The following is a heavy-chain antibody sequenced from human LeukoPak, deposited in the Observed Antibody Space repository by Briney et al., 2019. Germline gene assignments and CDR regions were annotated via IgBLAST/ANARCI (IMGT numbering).Heavy chain of an antibody. D-gene: IGHD2-21*02. V-gene: IGHV5-51*01. Sequence: GESLKISCKGSGYSFTSYWIGWVRQMPGKGLEWMGIIYPGDSDTRYSPSFQGQVTISADKSISTAYLQWSSLKASDTAMYYCARQGRAYCGGVCYRYYYGMDVWGQGTTVTVSS. CDR2: IYPGDSDT. CDR1: GYSFTSYW. J-gene: IGHJ6*02. CDR3: ARQGRAYCGGVCYRYYYGMDV.